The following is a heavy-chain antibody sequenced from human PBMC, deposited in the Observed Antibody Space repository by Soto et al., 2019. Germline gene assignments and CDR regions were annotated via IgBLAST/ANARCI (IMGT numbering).Heavy chain of an antibody. CDR3: ARDRYYYDYIWGSYRSDAFDI. Sequence: EVQLVESGGGLVQPGGSLRLSCAASGFTFSSYAMHWVRQAPGKGLEYVSAISSNGGSTYYANSVKGRFTISRDNSKNTLYLQMGSRRAEDMAVYYCARDRYYYDYIWGSYRSDAFDIWGQGTMVTVSS. CDR1: GFTFSSYA. D-gene: IGHD3-16*02. V-gene: IGHV3-64*01. J-gene: IGHJ3*02. CDR2: ISSNGGST.